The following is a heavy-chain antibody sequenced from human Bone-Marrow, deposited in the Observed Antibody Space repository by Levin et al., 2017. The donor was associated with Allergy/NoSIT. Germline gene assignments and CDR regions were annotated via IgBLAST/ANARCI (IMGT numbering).Heavy chain of an antibody. J-gene: IGHJ4*02. CDR1: GFTFSSYA. V-gene: IGHV3-23*01. D-gene: IGHD2-15*01. CDR2: ISNSGGVT. CDR3: AKGKGGYCSGGNCYPVDY. Sequence: GGSLRLSCAASGFTFSSYAMAWVRQAPGEGLERVSGISNSGGVTYYADSVKGRFTISRDNSKNTLYLQMNSLRGEDPAVYFCAKGKGGYCSGGNCYPVDYWGQGALVTVSS.